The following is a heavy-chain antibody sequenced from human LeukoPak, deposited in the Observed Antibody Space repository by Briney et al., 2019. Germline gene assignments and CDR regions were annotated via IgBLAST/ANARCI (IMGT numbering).Heavy chain of an antibody. V-gene: IGHV3-15*01. J-gene: IGHJ4*02. CDR1: GFTFSDAW. CDR3: TTWSSQFDY. Sequence: GGSLRLSCAASGFTFSDAWMTWVRQAPGKGLECVGFIQSRTDGGTTDSAAPVKGRFTVSRDDSKNTLYLQMNSLKTEDTAVYYCTTWSSQFDYWGQGTLVTVSS. D-gene: IGHD6-6*01. CDR2: IQSRTDGGTT.